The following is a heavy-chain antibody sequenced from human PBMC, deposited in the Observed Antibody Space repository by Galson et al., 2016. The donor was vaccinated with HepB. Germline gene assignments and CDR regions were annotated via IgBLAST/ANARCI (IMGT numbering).Heavy chain of an antibody. D-gene: IGHD5-18*01. Sequence: SVKVSCKASGYTFTTYGISWVRQAPGQGLEWMGWISAYNGNTNSAQKLQGRVTMTTDTSTSTAYMELRSLRSDDTAVYYCARDWVGIGDTAMVRAIDYWGQGTLVTVSS. V-gene: IGHV1-18*04. CDR3: ARDWVGIGDTAMVRAIDY. CDR2: ISAYNGNT. J-gene: IGHJ4*02. CDR1: GYTFTTYG.